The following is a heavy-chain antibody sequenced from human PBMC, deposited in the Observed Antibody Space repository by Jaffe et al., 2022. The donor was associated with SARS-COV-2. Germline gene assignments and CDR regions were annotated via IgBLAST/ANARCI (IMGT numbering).Heavy chain of an antibody. Sequence: QVQLVESGGGVVQPGRSLRLSCAASGFTFSSYAMHWVRQAPGKGLEWVAVISYDGSNKYYADSVKGRFTISRDNSKNTLYLQMNSLRAEDTAVYYCARAGRWLRNNYFDYWGQGTLVTVSS. V-gene: IGHV3-30-3*01. CDR1: GFTFSSYA. J-gene: IGHJ4*02. CDR2: ISYDGSNK. D-gene: IGHD5-12*01. CDR3: ARAGRWLRNNYFDY.